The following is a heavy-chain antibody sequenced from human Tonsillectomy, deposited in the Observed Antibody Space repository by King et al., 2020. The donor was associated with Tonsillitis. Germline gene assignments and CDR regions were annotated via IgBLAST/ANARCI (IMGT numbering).Heavy chain of an antibody. CDR1: GFSLSTSRVV. J-gene: IGHJ4*02. CDR3: AHSRGYCSSTSCYTRVFDY. D-gene: IGHD2-2*02. Sequence: TLKESGPTLVKPTQTLTLTCTFSGFSLSTSRVVVGLIRQPPGKAREWLALLYCGDVKRYSPSRKSRLTITKDTSKNQVVLTMTNMDPVDTATYYCAHSRGYCSSTSCYTRVFDYWGQGTLGTVSS. V-gene: IGHV2-5*02. CDR2: LYCGDVK.